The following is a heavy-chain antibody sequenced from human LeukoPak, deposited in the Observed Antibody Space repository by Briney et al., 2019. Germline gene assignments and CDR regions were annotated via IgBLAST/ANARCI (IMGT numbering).Heavy chain of an antibody. CDR2: INSYSSYI. D-gene: IGHD2-8*01. CDR3: ESGPNMKMDV. CDR1: KFTFSSYS. Sequence: WGSLRLSCAASKFTFSSYSMNWVRQAPGKGLEWVSAINSYSSYIYYADSVKGRFTISRDKAKNSLYLQMNSLRAEDTDVYYCESGPNMKMDVWGKGTTVTVSS. V-gene: IGHV3-21*01. J-gene: IGHJ6*04.